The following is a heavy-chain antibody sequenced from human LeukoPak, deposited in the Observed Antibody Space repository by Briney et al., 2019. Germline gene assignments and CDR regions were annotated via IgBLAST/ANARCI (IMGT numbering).Heavy chain of an antibody. J-gene: IGHJ3*02. Sequence: SQTLSLTCAVSGGSISSAGYHWSWIRQHPGKGLEWIGNIYYSGSTYYNPSLKSRVTISLDTSKNQFSLKLSSVTAADTAVYYCAREPYYYDSSGYPRHDAFDIWGQGTMVTVSS. D-gene: IGHD3-22*01. CDR2: IYYSGST. CDR3: AREPYYYDSSGYPRHDAFDI. CDR1: GGSISSAGYH. V-gene: IGHV4-31*11.